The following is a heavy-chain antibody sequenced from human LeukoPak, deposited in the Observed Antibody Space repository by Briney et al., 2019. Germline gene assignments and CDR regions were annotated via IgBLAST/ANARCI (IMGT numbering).Heavy chain of an antibody. CDR3: AKDGTYSSSWFGYFDY. CDR2: ISSSSSYI. J-gene: IGHJ4*02. D-gene: IGHD6-13*01. CDR1: GFTFSSYS. V-gene: IGHV3-21*01. Sequence: GGSLRLSCAASGFTFSSYSMNWVRQAPGKGLEWVSSISSSSSYIYYADSVKGRFTISRDNAKNSLYLQMNSLRAEDTAVYYCAKDGTYSSSWFGYFDYWGQGTLVTVSS.